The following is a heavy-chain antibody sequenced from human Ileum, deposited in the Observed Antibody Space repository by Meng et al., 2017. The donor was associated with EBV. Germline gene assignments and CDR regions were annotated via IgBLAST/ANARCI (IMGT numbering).Heavy chain of an antibody. CDR2: INAGNGNT. CDR3: ARDLRYGLKLLPYYSDP. J-gene: IGHJ5*02. D-gene: IGHD2/OR15-2a*01. V-gene: IGHV1-3*01. Sequence: QVWLVQPGAEVKKPGASVKVSCKASGYTFINYAIHWVRQAPGQGLEWMGWINAGNGNTKFSQTFQGRVSIRRDTSASTVYMELSSLRSEDTAVYYCARDLRYGLKLLPYYSDPWGQGTLVTVSS. CDR1: GYTFINYA.